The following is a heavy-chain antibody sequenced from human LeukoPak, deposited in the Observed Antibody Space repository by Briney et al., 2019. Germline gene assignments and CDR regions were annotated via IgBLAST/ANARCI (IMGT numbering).Heavy chain of an antibody. Sequence: SETLSLTCTVSGGSISSYYWSWIRQPPGKGLEWIGYIYYSGSTNYNPSLKSRVTISVDTSKNQFSLKLSSVTAADTAVYYFARIVWFGENGMDVWGQGTTVTVSS. CDR2: IYYSGST. CDR3: ARIVWFGENGMDV. J-gene: IGHJ6*02. CDR1: GGSISSYY. D-gene: IGHD3-10*01. V-gene: IGHV4-59*01.